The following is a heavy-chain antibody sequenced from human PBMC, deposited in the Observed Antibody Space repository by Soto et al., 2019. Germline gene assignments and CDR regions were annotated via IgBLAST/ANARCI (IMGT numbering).Heavy chain of an antibody. D-gene: IGHD2-15*01. CDR1: GFTFSSYG. CDR3: AKDKNVVVVAATDAFDI. Sequence: QVQLVESGGGVVQPGRSLRLSCAASGFTFSSYGMHWVRQAPGKGLEWVAVISYDGSNKYYADSMKGRFTISRDNSKNTLYLQMNSLRAEDTAVYYCAKDKNVVVVAATDAFDIWGQGTMVTVSS. V-gene: IGHV3-30*18. CDR2: ISYDGSNK. J-gene: IGHJ3*02.